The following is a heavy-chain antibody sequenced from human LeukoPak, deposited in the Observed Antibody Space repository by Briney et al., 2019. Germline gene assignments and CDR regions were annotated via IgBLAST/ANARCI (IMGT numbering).Heavy chain of an antibody. V-gene: IGHV3-48*01. CDR3: TRSRPGTEAGQPNFDY. CDR2: ISSISSII. Sequence: GRSLRLSCAASGFTFSSYSMSWVRQAPGKGLEWVSYISSISSIIYYADSVKGRFTISRDNARNSLYLQMNSLRAEDTAVYYCTRSRPGTEAGQPNFDYWGQGTLVTVSS. CDR1: GFTFSSYS. D-gene: IGHD6-13*01. J-gene: IGHJ4*02.